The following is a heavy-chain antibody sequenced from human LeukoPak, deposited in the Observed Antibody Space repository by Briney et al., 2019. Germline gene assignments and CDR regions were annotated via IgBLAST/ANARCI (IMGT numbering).Heavy chain of an antibody. D-gene: IGHD6-19*01. CDR2: IYSGGST. CDR1: GFTVSSNY. CDR3: ASWPGGWYGEDS. V-gene: IGHV3-53*01. Sequence: GGSLRLSCEASGFTVSSNYMSWVRQAPGKGLEWVSVIYSGGSTYYADSVKGRFTISRDTSKNTLYLQMNSLRAEDTAVYYCASWPGGWYGEDSWGQGTLVTVSS. J-gene: IGHJ4*02.